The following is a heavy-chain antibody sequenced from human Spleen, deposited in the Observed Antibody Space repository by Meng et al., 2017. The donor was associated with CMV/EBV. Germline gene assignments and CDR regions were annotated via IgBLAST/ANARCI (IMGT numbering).Heavy chain of an antibody. CDR1: GGTFSSYS. CDR2: IIPIVGIA. D-gene: IGHD2-15*01. CDR3: ETVAECNGGSCYFDY. Sequence: SGGTFSSYSHNWGRQAPGAGLGWVGGIIPIVGIAEYAQKFQGRVTITADKSTNTEYMELSSLRSDDTALYYCETVAECNGGSCYFDYWGPGTLVTVSS. J-gene: IGHJ4*02. V-gene: IGHV1-69*10.